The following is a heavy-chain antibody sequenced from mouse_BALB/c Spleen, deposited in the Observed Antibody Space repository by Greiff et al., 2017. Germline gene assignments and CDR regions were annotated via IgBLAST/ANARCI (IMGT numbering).Heavy chain of an antibody. CDR1: GDSITSGY. J-gene: IGHJ4*01. CDR3: ARIPPYYYGSSFYAMDY. D-gene: IGHD1-1*01. V-gene: IGHV3-8*02. CDR2: ISYSGST. Sequence: EVQLVESGPSLVKPSQTLSLTCSVTGDSITSGYWNWIRKFPGNKLEYMGYISYSGSTYYNPSLKSRISITRDTSKNQYYLQLNSVTTEDTATYYCARIPPYYYGSSFYAMDYWGQGTSVTVSS.